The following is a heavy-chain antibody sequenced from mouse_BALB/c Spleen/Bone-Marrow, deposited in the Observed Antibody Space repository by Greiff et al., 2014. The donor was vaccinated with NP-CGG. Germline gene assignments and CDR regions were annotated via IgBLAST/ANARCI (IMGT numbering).Heavy chain of an antibody. CDR2: IDPEDGDT. Sequence: VQLQQSGAELVRSGASVKLSCTASGLNIKDYYMHWVKQRPEQGLEWIGWIDPEDGDTEYAPKSQGKATMTADTSSNTAYLQLSSLTSEDTAVYYCNARGYRYEGYAMDYWGQGTSVTVSS. CDR1: GLNIKDYY. CDR3: NARGYRYEGYAMDY. D-gene: IGHD2-14*01. V-gene: IGHV14-4*02. J-gene: IGHJ4*01.